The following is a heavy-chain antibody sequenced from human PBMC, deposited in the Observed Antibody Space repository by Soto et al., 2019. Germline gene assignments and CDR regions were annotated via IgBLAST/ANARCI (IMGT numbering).Heavy chain of an antibody. CDR2: INPSGGST. D-gene: IGHD2-15*01. CDR1: GYTFTGYY. J-gene: IGHJ4*02. CDR3: ARDGFDIVVVVAATLPMY. Sequence: ASVKVSCKASGYTFTGYYMHWVRQAPGQGLEWMGIINPSGGSTSYAQKFQGRVTMTRDTSTSTVYMELSSLRSEDTAVCYCARDGFDIVVVVAATLPMYWGQGTLVTVPQ. V-gene: IGHV1-46*01.